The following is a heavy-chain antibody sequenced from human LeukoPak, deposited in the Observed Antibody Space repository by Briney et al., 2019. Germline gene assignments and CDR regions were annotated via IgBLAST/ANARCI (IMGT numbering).Heavy chain of an antibody. J-gene: IGHJ4*02. CDR2: IYYSGST. D-gene: IGHD4-17*01. V-gene: IGHV4-59*12. Sequence: PSETLSLTCTVSGGSISSYYWSWIRQPPGKGLEWIGYIYYSGSTNYNPSLKSRVTISVDTSKNQFSLELSSVTAADTAVYYCARAAYGDYVLDYWGQGTLVTVSS. CDR3: ARAAYGDYVLDY. CDR1: GGSISSYY.